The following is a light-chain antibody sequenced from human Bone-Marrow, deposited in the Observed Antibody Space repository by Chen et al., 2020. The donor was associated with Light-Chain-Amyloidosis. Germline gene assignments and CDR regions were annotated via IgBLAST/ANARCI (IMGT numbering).Light chain of an antibody. CDR2: EDD. V-gene: IGLV6-57*01. Sequence: FMLTQPHSVSESPGKTVIISCTRSSGSIATNYVQWYQQRPGSSPTTVISEDDQRPSGVPDRFSGSIDRSSNSASLTISGLKTEDEADYDCQSYQGSSQGVFGGGTKLTVL. CDR3: QSYQGSSQGV. J-gene: IGLJ3*02. CDR1: SGSIATNY.